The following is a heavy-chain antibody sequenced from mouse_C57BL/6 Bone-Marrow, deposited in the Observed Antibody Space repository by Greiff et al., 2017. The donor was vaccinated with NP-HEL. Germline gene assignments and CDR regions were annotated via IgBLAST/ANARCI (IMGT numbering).Heavy chain of an antibody. CDR1: GYTFTSYW. V-gene: IGHV1-59*01. Sequence: QVQLQQPGAELVRPGTSVKLSCKASGYTFTSYWMHWVKQRPGQGPEWIGVIDPSDSYTNYNQKFKGKATLTVDTSSSTAYMQLSSLTSEDSAVYYCAEGHSYYGSSYSWYCDVWGTGTTVTVSS. CDR2: IDPSDSYT. J-gene: IGHJ1*03. D-gene: IGHD1-1*01. CDR3: AEGHSYYGSSYSWYCDV.